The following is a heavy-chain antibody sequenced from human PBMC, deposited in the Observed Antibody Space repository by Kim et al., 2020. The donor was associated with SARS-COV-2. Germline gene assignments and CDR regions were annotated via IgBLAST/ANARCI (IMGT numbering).Heavy chain of an antibody. CDR3: ARGYF. Sequence: GGSLRLSCAAAGFTFSTYAMSWVRQAPGKGLEWVSRISENAGRTYYADSVKGRFTISRDNSKNTLNLQMNSLRVEDTAVYYCARGYFWGQGILVTVSS. CDR1: GFTFSTYA. D-gene: IGHD1-26*01. J-gene: IGHJ4*02. V-gene: IGHV3-23*01. CDR2: ISENAGRT.